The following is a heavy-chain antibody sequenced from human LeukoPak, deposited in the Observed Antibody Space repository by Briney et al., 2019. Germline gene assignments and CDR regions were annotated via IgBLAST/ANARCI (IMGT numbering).Heavy chain of an antibody. CDR3: ARGGAARPDY. V-gene: IGHV3-48*04. D-gene: IGHD6-6*01. J-gene: IGHJ4*02. Sequence: GGSLRLSCAASGFTFSSYGMNWFRQAPGTGLQWVSYISSGRPTINYADSVRGRFTVSRDNAKSSLYLQMNNLRVEDTAVYYCARGGAARPDYWGQGTLVTVSS. CDR2: ISSGRPTI. CDR1: GFTFSSYG.